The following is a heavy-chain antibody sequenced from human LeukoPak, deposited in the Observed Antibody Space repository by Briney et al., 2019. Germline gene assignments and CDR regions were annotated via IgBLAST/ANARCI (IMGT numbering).Heavy chain of an antibody. Sequence: PSETLSLTCTVSGDSISSSSYYWGWIRQPPGKGLEWIGSIHYSGSTYYNPSLKSRVTISVDTSKNQFSLKLSSVTAADTAVYYCARHRAPLNSYGGGRWFDPWGQGTLVTVSS. CDR1: GDSISSSSYY. D-gene: IGHD5-18*01. V-gene: IGHV4-39*01. CDR2: IHYSGST. CDR3: ARHRAPLNSYGGGRWFDP. J-gene: IGHJ5*02.